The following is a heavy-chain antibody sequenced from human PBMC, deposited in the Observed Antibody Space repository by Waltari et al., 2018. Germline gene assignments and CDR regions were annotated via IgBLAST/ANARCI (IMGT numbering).Heavy chain of an antibody. CDR1: GFTFSSYA. CDR2: ISYDGSNK. V-gene: IGHV3-30*01. Sequence: QVQLVESGGGVVQPGRSLRLSCAASGFTFSSYAMHWVRQAPGKGLEWVAVISYDGSNKYYADSVKGRFTISRDNSKNTLYLQMNSLRAEDTAVYYCAKTLARGVAGARDYWGQGTLVTVSS. CDR3: AKTLARGVAGARDY. D-gene: IGHD6-19*01. J-gene: IGHJ4*02.